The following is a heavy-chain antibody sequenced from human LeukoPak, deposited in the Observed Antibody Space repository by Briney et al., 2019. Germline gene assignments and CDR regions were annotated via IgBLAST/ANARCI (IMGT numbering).Heavy chain of an antibody. D-gene: IGHD1-14*01. CDR1: GFTFSSYA. J-gene: IGHJ4*02. Sequence: GALRPSCAASGFTFSSYAMSWVRQAPGKGLEWVSAITASGGTTFYADSVKGRFTISRDNSKNTLYLQMNSLRAEDTAVYYCAQLGAGPTPEAFHYWGQGTLVTVSS. V-gene: IGHV3-23*01. CDR3: AQLGAGPTPEAFHY. CDR2: ITASGGTT.